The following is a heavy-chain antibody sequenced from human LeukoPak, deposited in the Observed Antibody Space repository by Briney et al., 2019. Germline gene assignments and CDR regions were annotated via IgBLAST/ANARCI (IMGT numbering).Heavy chain of an antibody. J-gene: IGHJ4*02. V-gene: IGHV4-59*12. CDR2: IYYSGST. Sequence: SETLSLTCTVSGGSISSYYWSWIRQPPGKGLEWIGYIYYSGSTNYNPSLKSRVTISVDTSKNQFSLKLSSVTAADTAVYYCARCAPLHHYYDSSGYSHWGQGTLVTVSS. CDR1: GGSISSYY. CDR3: ARCAPLHHYYDSSGYSH. D-gene: IGHD3-22*01.